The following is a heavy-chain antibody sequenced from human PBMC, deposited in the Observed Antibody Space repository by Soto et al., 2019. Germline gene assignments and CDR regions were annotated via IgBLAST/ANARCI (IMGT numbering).Heavy chain of an antibody. CDR1: GGSFSGYY. J-gene: IGHJ4*02. Sequence: SETLSLTCAVYGGSFSGYYWSWIRQPPGKGLEWIGEINHSGSTNYNPSLKSRVTISVDTSKNQFSLKLSSVTAADTAVYYCARVSRYYYDSSGYYYFDYWGQGTLVTVSS. V-gene: IGHV4-34*01. CDR2: INHSGST. CDR3: ARVSRYYYDSSGYYYFDY. D-gene: IGHD3-22*01.